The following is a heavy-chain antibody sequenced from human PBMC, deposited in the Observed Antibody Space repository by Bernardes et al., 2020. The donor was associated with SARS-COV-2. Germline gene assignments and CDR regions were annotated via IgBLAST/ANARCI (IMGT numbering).Heavy chain of an antibody. J-gene: IGHJ3*02. V-gene: IGHV3-7*01. D-gene: IGHD1-7*01. Sequence: SASGFTFVDYWMSWVRQTPGKGLEWVANIKEDGSVIHYVDSVKGRFTISRDNAKNSLYLQMNSLRAEDTGVYYCARDDHNWNYGDFDIWGQGTMVAVSS. CDR1: GFTFVDYW. CDR2: IKEDGSVI. CDR3: ARDDHNWNYGDFDI.